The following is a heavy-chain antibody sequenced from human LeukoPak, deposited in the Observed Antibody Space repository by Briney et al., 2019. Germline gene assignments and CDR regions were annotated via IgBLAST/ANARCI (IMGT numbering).Heavy chain of an antibody. CDR2: INPNSGGT. CDR3: ARGGGYSGWYVWGEAAPYYFDY. V-gene: IGHV1-2*04. D-gene: IGHD6-19*01. Sequence: ASVKVSCKASGCTFTGYYMHWVRQAPGQGLEWMGWINPNSGGTNYAQKFQGWVTMTRDTSISTAYMELSRLRSDDTAVYYCARGGGYSGWYVWGEAAPYYFDYWGQGTLVTVSS. CDR1: GCTFTGYY. J-gene: IGHJ4*02.